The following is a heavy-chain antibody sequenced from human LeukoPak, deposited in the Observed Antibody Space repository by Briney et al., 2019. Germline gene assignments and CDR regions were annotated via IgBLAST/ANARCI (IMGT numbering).Heavy chain of an antibody. CDR3: ARGREYYYDREGFDY. Sequence: PGGSLRLSCSASGFTFSSFAMHWVRQAPGKGLEYVAAISRNGGSTYYADSVKGRFTISRDKAKNSLYLQMNSLRAEDTAVHYCARGREYYYDREGFDYWGQGTLVTVSS. V-gene: IGHV3-64*04. CDR2: ISRNGGST. J-gene: IGHJ4*02. CDR1: GFTFSSFA. D-gene: IGHD3-22*01.